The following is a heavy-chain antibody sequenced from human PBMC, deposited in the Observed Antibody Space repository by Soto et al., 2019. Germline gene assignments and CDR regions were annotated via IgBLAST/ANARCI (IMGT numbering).Heavy chain of an antibody. Sequence: ASVKVSCKASGYTFTSYGISWVRQAPGQGLEWMGWISAYNGNTNYAQKLQGRVTMTTDTSTSTAYMELRSLRSDDTAVYYCARTGEGSSSWANFDYWGQGTLVTVSS. V-gene: IGHV1-18*01. CDR2: ISAYNGNT. CDR3: ARTGEGSSSWANFDY. J-gene: IGHJ4*02. CDR1: GYTFTSYG. D-gene: IGHD6-13*01.